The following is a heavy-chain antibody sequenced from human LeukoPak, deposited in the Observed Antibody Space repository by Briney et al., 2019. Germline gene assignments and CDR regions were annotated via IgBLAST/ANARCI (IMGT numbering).Heavy chain of an antibody. J-gene: IGHJ4*02. CDR1: GGTFSSYA. CDR2: IIPIFGTA. V-gene: IGHV1-69*05. D-gene: IGHD3-22*01. CDR3: ARENGPGYYDSSGFAFDY. Sequence: SVKVSCKASGGTFSSYAISWVRQAPGQGLEWMGGIIPIFGTANYAQKFQGRVTITTDESTSTAYMELSSLRSEDTAVYYCARENGPGYYDSSGFAFDYWGQGTLVTVSS.